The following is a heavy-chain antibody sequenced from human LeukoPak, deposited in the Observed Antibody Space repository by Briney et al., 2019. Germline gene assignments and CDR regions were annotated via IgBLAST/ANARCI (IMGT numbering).Heavy chain of an antibody. D-gene: IGHD6-13*01. CDR3: ARGSSSWPYYLDY. CDR1: GYTFTKYY. Sequence: ASVKVSCKASGYTFTKYYMHWVRQAPGQGLEWMGIINPSGGSISYAQKFQGRVTITGDTSASAAYMELTSLRSEDAAVYYCARGSSSWPYYLDYWGQGTLVTVSS. V-gene: IGHV1-46*01. CDR2: INPSGGSI. J-gene: IGHJ4*02.